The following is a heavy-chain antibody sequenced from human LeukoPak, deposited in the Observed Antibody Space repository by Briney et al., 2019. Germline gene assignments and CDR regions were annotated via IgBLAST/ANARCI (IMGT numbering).Heavy chain of an antibody. Sequence: PGGSLRLSCAASGFTFSSYSMNWVRQAPGKGLEWVSSISSTGSYIFYADSVKGRFTISRDNDKNSLYLQMNSRRAADTAVYYCAREIDDILTGYGLDYWGQGTLVTVSS. CDR2: ISSTGSYI. D-gene: IGHD3-9*01. CDR3: AREIDDILTGYGLDY. J-gene: IGHJ4*02. V-gene: IGHV3-21*01. CDR1: GFTFSSYS.